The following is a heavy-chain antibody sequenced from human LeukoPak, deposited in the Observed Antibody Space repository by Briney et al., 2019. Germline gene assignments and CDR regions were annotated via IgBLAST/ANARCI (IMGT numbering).Heavy chain of an antibody. CDR3: ARDWASRYDSSDHIEN. CDR2: ISAYNGNT. V-gene: IGHV1-18*01. CDR1: GYTFTGYG. J-gene: IGHJ1*01. Sequence: ASVKVSCKASGYTFTGYGINWVRQAPGQGLEWMGWISAYNGNTNYAQKLQGRVTMTTYTITSTAYMELRSLRSDDTAVYYCARDWASRYDSSDHIENWGQGALGTVSS. D-gene: IGHD3-22*01.